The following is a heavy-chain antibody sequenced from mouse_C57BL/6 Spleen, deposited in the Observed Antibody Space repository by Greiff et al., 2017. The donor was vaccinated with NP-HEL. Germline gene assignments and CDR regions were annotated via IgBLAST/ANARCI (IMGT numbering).Heavy chain of an antibody. J-gene: IGHJ2*01. CDR3: ATYYYGSSPFDY. CDR1: GYSITSGYY. D-gene: IGHD1-1*01. CDR2: ISYDGSN. Sequence: EVKLMESGPGLVKPSQSLSLTCSVTGYSITSGYYWNWIRQFPGNKLEWMGYISYDGSNNYNPSLKNRISITRDTSKNQFFLKLNSVPTEDTATYYCATYYYGSSPFDYWGQGTTLTVSS. V-gene: IGHV3-6*01.